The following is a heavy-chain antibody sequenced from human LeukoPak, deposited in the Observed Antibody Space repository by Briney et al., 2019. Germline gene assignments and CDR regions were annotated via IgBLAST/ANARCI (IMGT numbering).Heavy chain of an antibody. J-gene: IGHJ1*01. CDR2: INHSGST. CDR1: GGSFSGYY. V-gene: IGHV4-34*01. CDR3: ARLGYCSSTSCYTGDFQH. Sequence: PSETLSLTCAVYGGSFSGYYWGWLRQPPGKGLEWIGEINHSGSTNYNPSLKSRVTISVDTSKNQFSLKLSSVTAADTAVYYCARLGYCSSTSCYTGDFQHWGQGTLVTVSS. D-gene: IGHD2-2*02.